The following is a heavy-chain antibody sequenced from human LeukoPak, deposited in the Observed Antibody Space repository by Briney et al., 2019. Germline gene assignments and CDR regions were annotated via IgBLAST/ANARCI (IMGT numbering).Heavy chain of an antibody. CDR3: ARYRTGLGHNWFDP. D-gene: IGHD3/OR15-3a*01. CDR2: IIPILGIA. J-gene: IGHJ5*02. Sequence: ASVAVSCKASGGTFSSYAISWVRQAPGQGLEWMGRIIPILGIANYAQKFQGRVTITADKSTSTAYMELSSLRSEDTAVYYCARYRTGLGHNWFDPWGQGTLVTVSS. CDR1: GGTFSSYA. V-gene: IGHV1-69*04.